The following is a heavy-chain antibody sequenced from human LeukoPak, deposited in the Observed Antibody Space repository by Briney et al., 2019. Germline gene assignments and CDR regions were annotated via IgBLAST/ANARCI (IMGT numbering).Heavy chain of an antibody. CDR1: GGSFSGYY. J-gene: IGHJ4*02. Sequence: PSETLSLTCAVYGGSFSGYYWSWIRQPPGKGLEWIGEINHSGSTNYNPSLKSRVTISVDTSKNQFSLKLSSVTAADTAVYYCARGLGQQLAPNDYWGQGTLVTVSS. V-gene: IGHV4-34*01. CDR3: ARGLGQQLAPNDY. D-gene: IGHD6-13*01. CDR2: INHSGST.